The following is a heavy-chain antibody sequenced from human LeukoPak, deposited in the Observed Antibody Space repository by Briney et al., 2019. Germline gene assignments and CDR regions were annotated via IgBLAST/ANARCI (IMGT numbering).Heavy chain of an antibody. Sequence: GESLKISCMGFGFSFTSYWVAWVRQMPGKGLEWMGIIYPGDSDIRYSPSFQGQVTMSADKSNRTAYLQWTSLKASDTAKYYCARGALGIQALSYFDYWGQGTPVTVSS. V-gene: IGHV5-51*01. J-gene: IGHJ4*02. CDR1: GFSFTSYW. CDR3: ARGALGIQALSYFDY. CDR2: IYPGDSDI. D-gene: IGHD1-26*01.